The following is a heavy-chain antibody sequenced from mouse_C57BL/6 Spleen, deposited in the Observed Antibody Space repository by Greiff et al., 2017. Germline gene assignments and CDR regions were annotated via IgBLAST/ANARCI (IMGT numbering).Heavy chain of an antibody. D-gene: IGHD2-14*01. CDR1: GYSITSGYY. Sequence: EVKLQESGPGLVKPSQSLSLTCSVTGYSITSGYYWNWIRQFPGNKLEWMGYISYDGSNNYNPSLKNRISITRDTSKNQFFLKLNSVTTEDTATYYCARVWYVSYWGQGTTLTVSS. CDR2: ISYDGSN. CDR3: ARVWYVSY. J-gene: IGHJ2*01. V-gene: IGHV3-6*01.